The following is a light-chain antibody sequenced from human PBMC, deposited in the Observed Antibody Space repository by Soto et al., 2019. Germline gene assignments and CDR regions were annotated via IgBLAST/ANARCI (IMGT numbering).Light chain of an antibody. J-gene: IGLJ1*01. CDR2: EVS. Sequence: QSVLTQPPSASGSPGQSVTISCTGTSSDVGGYHHVSWYQQHPGKAPKVMIYEVSKRPSGVPDRFSGSKSGDTASLTVSGLQTEDEAEYYCSSYAGLNNFIVFGTGTKVTVL. V-gene: IGLV2-8*01. CDR3: SSYAGLNNFIV. CDR1: SSDVGGYHH.